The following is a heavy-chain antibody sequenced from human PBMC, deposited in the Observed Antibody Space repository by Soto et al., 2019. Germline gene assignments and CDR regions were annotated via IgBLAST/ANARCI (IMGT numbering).Heavy chain of an antibody. D-gene: IGHD2-2*01. CDR2: ISSSGSTI. CDR1: GFTFSSYE. J-gene: IGHJ6*02. V-gene: IGHV3-48*03. Sequence: PGGSLRLSCAASGFTFSSYEMNWVRQAPGKGLEWVSYISSSGSTIYYADSVKGRFTISRDNAKNSLCLQMNSLRAEDTAVYYCARDRRVVVPAAKGYYYYGMDVWGQGTTVTVSS. CDR3: ARDRRVVVPAAKGYYYYGMDV.